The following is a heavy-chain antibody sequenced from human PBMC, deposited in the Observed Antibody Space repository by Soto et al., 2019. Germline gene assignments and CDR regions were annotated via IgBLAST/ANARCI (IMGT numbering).Heavy chain of an antibody. CDR3: AREGYCSSTSCYIAIYYYGVDV. V-gene: IGHV1-18*04. CDR1: GYTFTSYG. Sequence: SVKVSCKASGYTFTSYGISWVRQAPGQGLEWMGWISAYNGNTNYAQKLQGRVTVTTDTSTSTAYMELRSLRSDDTAVYYCAREGYCSSTSCYIAIYYYGVDVWGHGTTVTVSS. CDR2: ISAYNGNT. J-gene: IGHJ6*02. D-gene: IGHD2-2*02.